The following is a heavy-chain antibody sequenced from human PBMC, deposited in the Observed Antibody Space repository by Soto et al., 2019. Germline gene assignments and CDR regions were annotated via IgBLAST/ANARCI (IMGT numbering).Heavy chain of an antibody. Sequence: SGPTLVNPTQTLTLTCTFSGFSLSTIGMCVSWIRQPPGKALEWLARIDWDDDKYYSTSLKTRLTISKYTSKNQVVLTMTNLDSVDTASYYCARIVGYCTNGVCPGYYGMDVWGQGT. V-gene: IGHV2-70*11. CDR1: GFSLSTIGMC. CDR2: IDWDDDK. J-gene: IGHJ6*02. D-gene: IGHD2-8*01. CDR3: ARIVGYCTNGVCPGYYGMDV.